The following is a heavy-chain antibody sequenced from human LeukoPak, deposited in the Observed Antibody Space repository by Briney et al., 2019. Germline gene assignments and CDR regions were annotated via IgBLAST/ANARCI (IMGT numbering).Heavy chain of an antibody. CDR2: ISWNSGGI. D-gene: IGHD6-19*01. Sequence: GGSLRLSCAGSGFIFNNYAMHWVRQPPGKGLEWVSGISWNSGGIDYADSVKGRFTISRDNAKNSLYLQMNSLRVEDTAFHYCAKDNRRHYTSGPNPDSLHWGQGALVTVSS. CDR1: GFIFNNYA. CDR3: AKDNRRHYTSGPNPDSLH. V-gene: IGHV3-9*01. J-gene: IGHJ4*02.